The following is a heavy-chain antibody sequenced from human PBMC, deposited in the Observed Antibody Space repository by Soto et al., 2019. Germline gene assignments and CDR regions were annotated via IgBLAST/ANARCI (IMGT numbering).Heavy chain of an antibody. V-gene: IGHV4-38-2*02. CDR3: AREYSSSSGWFDP. D-gene: IGHD6-6*01. CDR2: IYHSGNT. J-gene: IGHJ5*02. Sequence: SETLSLTCAVSAYSISRGYYWGWIRQPPGKGLERIGSIYHSGNTHYNPSLKSRVTISVDTSKNQFSLRLSSVTAADTAVYYCAREYSSSSGWFDPWGQGTLVTVSS. CDR1: AYSISRGYY.